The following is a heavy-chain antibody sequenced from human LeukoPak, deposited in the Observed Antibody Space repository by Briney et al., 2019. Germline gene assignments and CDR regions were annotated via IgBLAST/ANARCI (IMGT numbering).Heavy chain of an antibody. CDR3: AKGLEASGPGWYFDL. CDR1: GFTFSSYD. Sequence: QPGGSLRLSCAASGFTFSSYDMSWVRQTPGKGLEWVSRISGSGGRTSYADSVKGRFTISRDNSRNTLYLQMNSLRVEDTAVYYCAKGLEASGPGWYFDLWGRGTLVTVSS. V-gene: IGHV3-23*01. J-gene: IGHJ2*01. CDR2: ISGSGGRT. D-gene: IGHD6-13*01.